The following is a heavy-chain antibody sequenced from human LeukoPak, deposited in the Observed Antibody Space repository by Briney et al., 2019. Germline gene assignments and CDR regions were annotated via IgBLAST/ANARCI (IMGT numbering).Heavy chain of an antibody. Sequence: PSGTLSLTCVVSGFSISSGYRWSWVRQSPGKGLEWIGEISHSGTTNYNPSLKGRVTISLDTSNNQFSLRLTSVTAADTAMYYCARGHRSRDGYNWRAFDIWGQGTMVTVSS. V-gene: IGHV4-4*02. D-gene: IGHD5-24*01. J-gene: IGHJ3*02. CDR2: ISHSGTT. CDR1: GFSISSGYR. CDR3: ARGHRSRDGYNWRAFDI.